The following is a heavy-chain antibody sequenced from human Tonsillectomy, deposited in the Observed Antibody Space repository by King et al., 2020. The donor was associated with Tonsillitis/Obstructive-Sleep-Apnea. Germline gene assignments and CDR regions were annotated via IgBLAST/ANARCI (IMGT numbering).Heavy chain of an antibody. Sequence: QMQLQESGPGLVKPSETLSLTRTVSGGSISSSSYYWGWIRQPPGKGLEWIGSIYYSGSTYYNPSLKSRVTISVDTSKNQFSLKLSSVTAADTAVYYCARVNYYDSSAFDYWGQGTLVTVSS. J-gene: IGHJ4*02. D-gene: IGHD3-22*01. V-gene: IGHV4-39*01. CDR1: GGSISSSSYY. CDR3: ARVNYYDSSAFDY. CDR2: IYYSGST.